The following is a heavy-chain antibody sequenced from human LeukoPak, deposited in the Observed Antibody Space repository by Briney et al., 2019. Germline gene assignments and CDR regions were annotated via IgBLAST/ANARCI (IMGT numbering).Heavy chain of an antibody. CDR1: GYTFTSYY. CDR2: FDPEDGET. D-gene: IGHD3-22*01. Sequence: ASVKVSCKASGYTFTSYYMHWVRQAPGKGLEWMGGFDPEDGETIYAQKFQGRVTMTEDTSTDTAYMELSSLRSEDTAVYYCATSDYYDSSGYGPEGWGQGTLVTVSS. J-gene: IGHJ4*02. CDR3: ATSDYYDSSGYGPEG. V-gene: IGHV1-24*01.